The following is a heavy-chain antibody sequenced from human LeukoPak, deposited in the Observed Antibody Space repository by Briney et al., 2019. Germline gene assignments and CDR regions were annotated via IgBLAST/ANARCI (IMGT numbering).Heavy chain of an antibody. J-gene: IGHJ4*02. V-gene: IGHV4-39*01. CDR2: IYYSGST. CDR1: GGSISSSSYY. Sequence: PSETLSLTCTVSGGSISSSSYYWGWIRQPPGKGLEWIGSIYYSGSTYYNPSPKSRVTISVDTSKNQFSLKLSSVTAADTAVYYCARRGYSSSWYWDYWGQGTLVTVSS. CDR3: ARRGYSSSWYWDY. D-gene: IGHD6-13*01.